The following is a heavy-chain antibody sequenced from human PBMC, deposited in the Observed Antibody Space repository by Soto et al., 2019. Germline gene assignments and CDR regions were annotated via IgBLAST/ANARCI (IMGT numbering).Heavy chain of an antibody. V-gene: IGHV4-30-2*01. CDR3: ARRGDFGGFDA. Sequence: QLQLQESASGLVRPSQTLSLTCAVSGGAISSSTYSWTWIRRPPGEGLEWIGSISYSDTTYYNPSLKSRVTISVDRSKFQFSLNLTSVTAADTAVYFCARRGDFGGFDAWGQGSMVTVSS. J-gene: IGHJ3*01. CDR1: GGAISSSTYS. CDR2: ISYSDTT. D-gene: IGHD4-17*01.